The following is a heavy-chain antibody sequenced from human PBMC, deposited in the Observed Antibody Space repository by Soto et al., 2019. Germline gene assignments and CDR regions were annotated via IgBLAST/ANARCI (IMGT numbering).Heavy chain of an antibody. V-gene: IGHV3-30*18. J-gene: IGHJ5*02. CDR3: AKPRSSLQWPPFDP. D-gene: IGHD6-19*01. CDR2: ISSDGSSS. CDR1: GFRFSSYS. Sequence: QVKLVESGGGVVQSGGSRRLSCEASGFRFSSYSIHWVRQAPGKGLEWVAVISSDGSSSDFADSVKGRFAISRDNPRKTTVYLQMNNLRPDDTAVYYCAKPRSSLQWPPFDPWVHGTLVSVSS.